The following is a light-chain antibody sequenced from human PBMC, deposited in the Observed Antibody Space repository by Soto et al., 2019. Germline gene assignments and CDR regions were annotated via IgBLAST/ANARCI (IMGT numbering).Light chain of an antibody. Sequence: EIVLTQSPATLSLSPGERDTISCRASQSVSSYLAWYQQKPGQAPRLLIYDASNRATGISARFSGSGSGTDFTLTISSLEPEDFAVYYCQQRSNWPPTFGGGTKVDIK. V-gene: IGKV3-11*01. CDR1: QSVSSY. J-gene: IGKJ4*02. CDR3: QQRSNWPPT. CDR2: DAS.